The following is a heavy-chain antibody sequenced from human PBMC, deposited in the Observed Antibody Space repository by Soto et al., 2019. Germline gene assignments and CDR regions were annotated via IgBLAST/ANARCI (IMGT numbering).Heavy chain of an antibody. D-gene: IGHD1-1*01. V-gene: IGHV4-39*01. CDR1: GGSISNSDYF. Sequence: LQLQESGPGLVKPSETLSLTCTVSGGSISNSDYFWAWMRQPPGKGLEWVGTISHTGSPRYNPSLKGRVTISVDTSKNQFSLRLPSVTAADTAVFYCASQLESTTYFDYWGRGTLVTVSS. CDR2: ISHTGSP. CDR3: ASQLESTTYFDY. J-gene: IGHJ4*02.